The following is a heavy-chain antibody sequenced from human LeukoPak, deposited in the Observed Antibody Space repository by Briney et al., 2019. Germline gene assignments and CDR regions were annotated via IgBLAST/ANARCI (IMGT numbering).Heavy chain of an antibody. J-gene: IGHJ6*02. CDR1: GGSFSGYY. D-gene: IGHD2-21*02. V-gene: IGHV4-34*01. CDR3: ARATPHIVVVTTIWSYYGMDV. Sequence: TSETLSLTCAVYGGSFSGYYWSWIRQPPGKGLEWIGEINHSGSTNYNPSLKSRVTISVDTSKNQFSLKLSSVTAADTAVYYCARATPHIVVVTTIWSYYGMDVWGQGTTVTVSS. CDR2: INHSGST.